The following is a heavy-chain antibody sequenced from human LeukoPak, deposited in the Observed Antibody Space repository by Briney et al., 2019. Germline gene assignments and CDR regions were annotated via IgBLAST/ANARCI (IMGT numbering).Heavy chain of an antibody. Sequence: GGSLRLSCAASGFAFNTYAMRWVRQAPGKGLEWVAIIWYDGSNENYVDSVQGRFTIFRDNSKNTLYLQMNSLRAEDTAVYYCARNAYGGDIFDYWGQGTLVTVSS. CDR1: GFAFNTYA. CDR3: ARNAYGGDIFDY. CDR2: IWYDGSNE. D-gene: IGHD4/OR15-4a*01. J-gene: IGHJ4*02. V-gene: IGHV3-33*01.